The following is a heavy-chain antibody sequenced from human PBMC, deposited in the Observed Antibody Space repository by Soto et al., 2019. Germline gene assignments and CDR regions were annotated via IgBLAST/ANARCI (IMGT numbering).Heavy chain of an antibody. V-gene: IGHV1-58*02. D-gene: IGHD2-15*01. CDR3: AAVRSVVVPPKSAFDI. CDR2: IVVGSGNT. CDR1: GFTFTSSA. Sequence: VKVSCNASGFTFTSSAIQWVRQARGQRLEWIGWIVVGSGNTNYAQKFQERVTITRDMFTSTAYMELSSLRSEDTAVYYCAAVRSVVVPPKSAFDIWGQGTMVTVSS. J-gene: IGHJ3*02.